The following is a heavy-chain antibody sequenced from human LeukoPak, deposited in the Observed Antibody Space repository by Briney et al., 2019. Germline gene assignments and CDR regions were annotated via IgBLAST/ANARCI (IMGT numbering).Heavy chain of an antibody. Sequence: ASVKVSCKAPGYTFTGYYMHWVRQAPGQGLEWMGWINPNSGGTNYAQKFQGRVTMTRDTSISTAYMELSRLRSDDTAVYYCARDREKKGTFGVVIMAIDYWGQGTLVTVSS. CDR2: INPNSGGT. CDR1: GYTFTGYY. J-gene: IGHJ4*02. D-gene: IGHD3-3*01. CDR3: ARDREKKGTFGVVIMAIDY. V-gene: IGHV1-2*02.